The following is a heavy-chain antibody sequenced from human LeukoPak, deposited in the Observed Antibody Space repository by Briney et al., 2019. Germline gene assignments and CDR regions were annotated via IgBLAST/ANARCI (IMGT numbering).Heavy chain of an antibody. CDR2: IRYDGSNK. D-gene: IGHD3-9*01. J-gene: IGHJ4*02. CDR1: GFTFSSYG. V-gene: IGHV3-30*02. CDR3: AKDGTYYDILTGYLAQYYFDY. Sequence: GGSLRLSCAASGFTFSSYGMHWVRQAPGKGLEWVAFIRYDGSNKYYADSVKGRFTISRDNSKNTLYLQMNSLRAEDTAVYYCAKDGTYYDILTGYLAQYYFDYWGQGTLVTVSS.